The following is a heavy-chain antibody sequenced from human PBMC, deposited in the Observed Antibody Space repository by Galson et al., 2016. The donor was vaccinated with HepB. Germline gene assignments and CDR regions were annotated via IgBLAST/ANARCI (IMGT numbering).Heavy chain of an antibody. CDR2: ISLRGSGST. CDR3: ASHDYWNDNHDSFDI. Sequence: SETLSLTCTVSGGSISGHYWSWIRQPPGKGLEWIGFISLRGSGSTSYNPSLKSRVTISGDTSKNRISLRLRPVIAADTAVYYCASHDYWNDNHDSFDIWGQGTRVTVSS. CDR1: GGSISGHY. J-gene: IGHJ3*02. D-gene: IGHD3/OR15-3a*01. V-gene: IGHV4-59*11.